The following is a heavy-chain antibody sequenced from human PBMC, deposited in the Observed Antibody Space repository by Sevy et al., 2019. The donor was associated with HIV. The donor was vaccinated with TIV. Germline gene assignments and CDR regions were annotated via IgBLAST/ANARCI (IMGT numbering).Heavy chain of an antibody. CDR2: IYYSGTA. CDR1: GGPISNYY. CDR3: AREIIGYGSGRFFDY. V-gene: IGHV4-59*13. Sequence: SETLSLTCTVSGGPISNYYWSWIRQPPGKGLEWIGYIYYSGTANYNPSPKSRVTISVDTSKNQFSLKLNSVTAADTAVYYCAREIIGYGSGRFFDYWGQGSLVTVSS. J-gene: IGHJ4*02. D-gene: IGHD3-10*01.